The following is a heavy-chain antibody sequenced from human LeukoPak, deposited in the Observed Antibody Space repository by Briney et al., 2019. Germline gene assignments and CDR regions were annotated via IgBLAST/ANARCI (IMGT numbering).Heavy chain of an antibody. J-gene: IGHJ4*02. CDR1: GFTFSNAW. Sequence: GGSLRLSCAASGFTFSNAWMSWVRQAPGKELDWVGRIKSKTDGGTTDYAAPVKGRFTISRDDSKNTLYLQMNSLKTEDTAVYYCTTDLQYVDWLLPFDYWGQGTLVTVSS. CDR3: TTDLQYVDWLLPFDY. V-gene: IGHV3-15*01. CDR2: IKSKTDGGTT. D-gene: IGHD3-9*01.